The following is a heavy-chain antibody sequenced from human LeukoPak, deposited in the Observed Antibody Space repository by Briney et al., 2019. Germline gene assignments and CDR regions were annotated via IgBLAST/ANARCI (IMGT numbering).Heavy chain of an antibody. CDR3: ARSGAGSGSFDY. J-gene: IGHJ4*02. V-gene: IGHV1-69*13. Sequence: SVKVSCKASGGTFSSYAISWVRQAPGQGLEWMGGIIPIFGTANYAQKFQGRVTITADESTSTAYMELSSLRSEDTAVYYCARSGAGSGSFDYWGQGTLVTVSS. CDR2: IIPIFGTA. CDR1: GGTFSSYA. D-gene: IGHD3-10*01.